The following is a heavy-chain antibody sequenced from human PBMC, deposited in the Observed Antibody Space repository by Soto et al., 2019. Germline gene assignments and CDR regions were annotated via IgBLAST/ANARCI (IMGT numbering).Heavy chain of an antibody. CDR3: TTDGVSCSGGSCSSHADAFDI. V-gene: IGHV3-15*01. Sequence: EVQLVESGGGLVKPGGSLRLSCAASGLISSNAWMSWVRQAPGKGLEWVGRVRSNSDGGTTDYAAPVKGRFTISRDDSERTLYLEMNSLKTEDTAVYYCTTDGVSCSGGSCSSHADAFDIWGEGTMVSVSS. CDR1: GLISSNAW. D-gene: IGHD2-15*01. CDR2: VRSNSDGGTT. J-gene: IGHJ3*02.